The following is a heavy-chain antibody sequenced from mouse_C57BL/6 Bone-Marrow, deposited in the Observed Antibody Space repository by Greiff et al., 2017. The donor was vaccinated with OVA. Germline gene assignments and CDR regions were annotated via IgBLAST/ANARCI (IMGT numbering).Heavy chain of an antibody. J-gene: IGHJ4*01. Sequence: DVKLVESGGDLVKPGGSLKLSCAASGFTFSSYAMSWVRQTPEKRLEWVATISDGGSYTYYPDNVKGRFTISRDNAKNNLYLQMSHLKSEDTAMYYCARAYYSNLYAMDYWGQGTSVTVSS. V-gene: IGHV5-4*03. CDR3: ARAYYSNLYAMDY. CDR1: GFTFSSYA. CDR2: ISDGGSYT. D-gene: IGHD2-5*01.